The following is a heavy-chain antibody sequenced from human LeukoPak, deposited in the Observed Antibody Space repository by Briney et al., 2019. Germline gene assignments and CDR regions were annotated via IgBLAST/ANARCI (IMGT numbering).Heavy chain of an antibody. CDR1: GGSSSSYY. Sequence: PSETLSLTCTVSGGSSSSYYWSWIRQPPGKGLEWIGYFYYSGSTNYNPSLKSRVTISVDTSKNQFSLKLSSVTAADTAVYYCARLGSGISDYWGQGTLVTVSS. J-gene: IGHJ4*02. V-gene: IGHV4-59*08. CDR3: ARLGSGISDY. CDR2: FYYSGST. D-gene: IGHD1-14*01.